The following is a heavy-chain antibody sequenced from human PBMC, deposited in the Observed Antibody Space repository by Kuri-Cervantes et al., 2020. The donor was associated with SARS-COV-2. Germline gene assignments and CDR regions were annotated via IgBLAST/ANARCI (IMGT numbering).Heavy chain of an antibody. CDR3: ARGDFWSGYYYDY. CDR2: ISSSSSYI. CDR1: GYFTSNGYS. Sequence: GGSLRLSSSVSGYFTSNGYSGGWIRQSPGKGLEWVSSISSSSSYIYYTDSVKGRFTISRDNAKNSVFLQMTSLRAEDTAVYYCARGDFWSGYYYDYWGQGTLVTVSS. V-gene: IGHV3-11*04. D-gene: IGHD3-3*01. J-gene: IGHJ4*02.